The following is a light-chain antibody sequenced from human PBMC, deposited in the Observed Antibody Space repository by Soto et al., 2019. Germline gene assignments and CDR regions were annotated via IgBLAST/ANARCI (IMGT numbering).Light chain of an antibody. CDR2: DVS. Sequence: QSVLTQPASVSGSPGQSITISCTGTSSDVGAYNFVSWYQQHPGKAPKLMIYDVSDRPSGVSNRFSGSKSGNTAPLTISGLQAEDEADYYCSSYTTSSSYFFGTGTKLTVL. CDR1: SSDVGAYNF. J-gene: IGLJ1*01. CDR3: SSYTTSSSYF. V-gene: IGLV2-14*01.